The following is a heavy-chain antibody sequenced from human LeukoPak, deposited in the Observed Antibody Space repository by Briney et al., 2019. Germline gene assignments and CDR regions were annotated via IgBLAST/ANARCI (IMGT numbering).Heavy chain of an antibody. CDR2: INSDGSST. D-gene: IGHD4-17*01. J-gene: IGHJ4*02. CDR1: GFTFSSYW. V-gene: IGHV3-74*01. Sequence: PGGSLRLSCAASGFTFSSYWMHWVRQAPGKGLVWVSRINSDGSSTSYADSVKGRFTISRDNAKNTLYLQMNSLRAEDTAVYYCARVKSRGDYVFDYWGQGTLVTVSS. CDR3: ARVKSRGDYVFDY.